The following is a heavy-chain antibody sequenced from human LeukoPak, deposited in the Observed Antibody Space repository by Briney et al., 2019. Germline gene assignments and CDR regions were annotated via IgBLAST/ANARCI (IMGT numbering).Heavy chain of an antibody. V-gene: IGHV3-23*01. Sequence: GGSLRLSCAASGFSFRNSWMSWVRQAPGKGLEWVSHISGSGGSTKYSGSVKGRFTISRDNSKNTLYLQINSVRADDTAVYYCAKDQDPHSYGSGSYAPFDYWGQGTLVTVSS. CDR2: ISGSGGST. D-gene: IGHD3-10*01. CDR3: AKDQDPHSYGSGSYAPFDY. CDR1: GFSFRNSW. J-gene: IGHJ4*02.